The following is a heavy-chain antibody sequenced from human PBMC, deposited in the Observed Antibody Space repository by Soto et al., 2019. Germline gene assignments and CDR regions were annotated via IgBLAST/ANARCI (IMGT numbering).Heavy chain of an antibody. D-gene: IGHD6-19*01. Sequence: GESLKISCKGSGYSFISFWISWVRQVPGKGLEWMGRIDPSDSYTIYNPSFQGHVTISADKSVGTAYLQWTSLKASETAMLYCARQGFYSSAWYDFDNWGQGTLVTVSS. CDR3: ARQGFYSSAWYDFDN. CDR1: GYSFISFW. J-gene: IGHJ4*02. V-gene: IGHV5-10-1*01. CDR2: IDPSDSYT.